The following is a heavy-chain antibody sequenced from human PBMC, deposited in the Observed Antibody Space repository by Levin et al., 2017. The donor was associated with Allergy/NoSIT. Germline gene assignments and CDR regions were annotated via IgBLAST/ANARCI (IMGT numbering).Heavy chain of an antibody. CDR2: INHSGST. J-gene: IGHJ4*02. V-gene: IGHV4-34*01. CDR1: GGSFSGYY. D-gene: IGHD2-15*01. Sequence: SETLSLTCAVYGGSFSGYYWSWIRQPPGKGLEWIGEINHSGSTNYNPSLKSRVTISVDMSKNQFSLKLSSVTAADTAVYYCARGVRKHLGYCSGGSCSTTPFDYWGQGTLVTVSS. CDR3: ARGVRKHLGYCSGGSCSTTPFDY.